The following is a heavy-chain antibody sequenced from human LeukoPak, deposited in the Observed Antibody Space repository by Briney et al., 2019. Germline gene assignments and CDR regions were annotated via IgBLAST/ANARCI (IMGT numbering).Heavy chain of an antibody. CDR2: IIPIFGTA. V-gene: IGHV1-69*06. J-gene: IGHJ5*02. D-gene: IGHD2-2*01. CDR3: ARIVVAHLFDP. CDR1: RGTFSSYA. Sequence: AVKDSCKASRGTFSSYAISWVRPAPEQGLEWMGGIIPIFGTANYAQKFQGRVTITADKSTSTAYMELSSLRSEDTAVYYCARIVVAHLFDPWGQGTLVTVSS.